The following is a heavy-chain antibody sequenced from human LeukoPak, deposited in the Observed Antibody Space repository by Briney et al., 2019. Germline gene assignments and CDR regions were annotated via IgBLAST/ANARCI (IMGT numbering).Heavy chain of an antibody. CDR2: MNPNSGNT. D-gene: IGHD5-24*01. V-gene: IGHV1-8*02. CDR3: ARALWMAAYWYFDL. J-gene: IGHJ2*01. Sequence: ASVKVSCKASGGTFSTYGLNWVRQATGQGLEWMGWMNPNSGNTGYAQKFQGRVTMTRNTSISTAYMELSSLRSEDTAVYYCARALWMAAYWYFDLWGRGTLVTVSS. CDR1: GGTFSTYG.